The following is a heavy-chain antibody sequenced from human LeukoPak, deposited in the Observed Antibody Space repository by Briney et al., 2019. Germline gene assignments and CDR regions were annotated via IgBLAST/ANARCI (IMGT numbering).Heavy chain of an antibody. CDR1: GFIFSSYA. Sequence: GGSLRLSCAASGFIFSSYAMSWVRQAPGKGLQWVSAICDNGGCTYYADSVKGRFTISRDNSKNTLYLQMSGLRAEDTAIYYCVKPPTTVTTRGFDYWGQGTLVTVSP. J-gene: IGHJ4*02. CDR3: VKPPTTVTTRGFDY. V-gene: IGHV3-23*01. D-gene: IGHD4-17*01. CDR2: ICDNGGCT.